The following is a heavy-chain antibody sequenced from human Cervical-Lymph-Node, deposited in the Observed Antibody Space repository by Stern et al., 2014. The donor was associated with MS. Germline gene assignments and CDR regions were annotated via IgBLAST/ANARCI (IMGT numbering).Heavy chain of an antibody. Sequence: QVQLVQSGAEVRKPGASVKVSCKASGYAFTNYYLHWVRQAPGQGLECMGWMNPKSGNAVYSQEFQGRVSMTRNTSIGTAYLELGGLTSDDTAVFYCARVPRPGVHFDYWGQGTLVTVTS. D-gene: IGHD3-10*01. CDR3: ARVPRPGVHFDY. V-gene: IGHV1-8*01. CDR2: MNPKSGNA. J-gene: IGHJ4*02. CDR1: GYAFTNYY.